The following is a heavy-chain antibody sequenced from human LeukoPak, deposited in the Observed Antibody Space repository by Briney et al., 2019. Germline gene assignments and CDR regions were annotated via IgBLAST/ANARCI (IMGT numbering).Heavy chain of an antibody. CDR1: GDSISRSRHF. V-gene: IGHV4-39*07. J-gene: IGHJ5*02. D-gene: IGHD2-2*01. CDR2: IYNSGST. Sequence: SETLSLTCNVSGDSISRSRHFWAWIRQSPGRGLEWIGYIYNSGSTYYNPSLKSRVTISVDTSKNQFSLRLSSVTAADTAVYYCARWGTYASTSNWFDPWGQGTLVTASS. CDR3: ARWGTYASTSNWFDP.